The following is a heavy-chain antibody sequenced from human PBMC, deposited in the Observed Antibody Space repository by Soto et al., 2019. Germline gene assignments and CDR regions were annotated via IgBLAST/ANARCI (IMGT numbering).Heavy chain of an antibody. CDR3: AASDSSGYAFDI. V-gene: IGHV1-58*02. J-gene: IGHJ3*02. Sequence: ASVKVSCKASGYTFTSYAMHWVRQAPGQSLEWIGWIVAGSGNTNYAQKFQERVTITRDMSTSTAYMELSSLRSEDTAVYYCAASDSSGYAFDIWGQGTMVTVSS. CDR2: IVAGSGNT. D-gene: IGHD3-22*01. CDR1: GYTFTSYA.